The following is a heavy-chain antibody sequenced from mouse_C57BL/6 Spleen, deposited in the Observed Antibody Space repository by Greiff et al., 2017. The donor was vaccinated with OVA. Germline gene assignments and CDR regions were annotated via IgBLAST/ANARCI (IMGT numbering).Heavy chain of an antibody. CDR2: IDPSVSYT. CDR3: ARWGPYAMDY. CDR1: GYTFTSSW. Sequence: QVQLQQPGAELVMPGASVKLSCKASGYTFTSSWMHWVKQRPGQGLEWIGEIDPSVSYTNYNQKFKGKSTLTVDKSSSTAYMQLSSLTSEDSAVYYCARWGPYAMDYWGQGTSVTVSS. J-gene: IGHJ4*01. V-gene: IGHV1-69*01.